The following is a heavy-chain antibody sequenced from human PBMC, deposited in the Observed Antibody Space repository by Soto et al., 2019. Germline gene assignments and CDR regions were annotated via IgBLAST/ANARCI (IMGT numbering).Heavy chain of an antibody. V-gene: IGHV4-59*08. CDR1: GGSISSYY. J-gene: IGHJ4*02. Sequence: SETLSLTCTVSGGSISSYYWSWIRQPPGKGLEWIGYIYYSGSTNYNPSLKSRVTISVDTSKNQFSLKLSSVTAADTAVYYCARLHSSSWYFDYWGQGTLVTVSS. D-gene: IGHD6-13*01. CDR2: IYYSGST. CDR3: ARLHSSSWYFDY.